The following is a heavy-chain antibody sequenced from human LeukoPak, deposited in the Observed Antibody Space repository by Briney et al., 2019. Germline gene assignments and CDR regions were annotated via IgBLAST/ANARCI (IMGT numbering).Heavy chain of an antibody. J-gene: IGHJ4*02. CDR1: GGSVSSTNW. CDR2: VHLDGRT. D-gene: IGHD3-3*01. V-gene: IGHV4-4*02. Sequence: PSGTLSLICGVSGGSVSSTNWWTWVRQPPGKGLEWIGEVHLDGRTNYNPSLESRLTMSMDLSENHISLKLTSVTAADTAVYYCAREGGFYRPLDYSGQGTLVTVSS. CDR3: AREGGFYRPLDY.